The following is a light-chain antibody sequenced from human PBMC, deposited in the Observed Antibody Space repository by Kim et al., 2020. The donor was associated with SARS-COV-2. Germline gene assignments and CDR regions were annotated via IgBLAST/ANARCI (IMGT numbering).Light chain of an antibody. Sequence: ALGQTVRIKCQGDSLESYYASWYQQKPGQAPVLVIYGKNNRPSGIPDRFSGSSSGNTASLTITGAQAEDEADYYCNSRDSSGNHYVFGTGTKVTVL. CDR2: GKN. J-gene: IGLJ1*01. V-gene: IGLV3-19*01. CDR3: NSRDSSGNHYV. CDR1: SLESYY.